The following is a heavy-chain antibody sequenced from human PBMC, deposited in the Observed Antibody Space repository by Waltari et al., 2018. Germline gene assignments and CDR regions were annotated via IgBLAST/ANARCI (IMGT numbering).Heavy chain of an antibody. CDR1: GGSISSSSYY. Sequence: QLQLQESGPGLVKPSETLSLTCTVSGGSISSSSYYWGWLRQPPGKGLEWIGSIYYSGSTYYNPSLKSRVTISVDTSKNQFSLKLSSVTAADTAVYYCARRRDYYDSSGYYAYNWFDPWGQGTLVTVSS. V-gene: IGHV4-39*01. CDR3: ARRRDYYDSSGYYAYNWFDP. CDR2: IYYSGST. J-gene: IGHJ5*02. D-gene: IGHD3-22*01.